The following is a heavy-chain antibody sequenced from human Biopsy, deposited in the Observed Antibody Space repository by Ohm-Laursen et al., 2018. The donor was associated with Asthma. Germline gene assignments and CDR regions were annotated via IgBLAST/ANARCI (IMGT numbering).Heavy chain of an antibody. CDR2: LIPVLGTP. D-gene: IGHD6-19*01. CDR3: ARGDSSGWSHYYFDY. V-gene: IGHV1-69*01. J-gene: IGHJ4*02. Sequence: SSVKVSCKTSGDSFSNYAISWVRQAPGQGLEWMGGLIPVLGTPDHAQMFEGRVTITADESTSTAYMELSSLSSEDTAVYYCARGDSSGWSHYYFDYWGQGTLVTVSS. CDR1: GDSFSNYA.